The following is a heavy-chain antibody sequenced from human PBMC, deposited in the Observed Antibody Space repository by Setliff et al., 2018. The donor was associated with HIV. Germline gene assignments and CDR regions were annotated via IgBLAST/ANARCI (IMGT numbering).Heavy chain of an antibody. D-gene: IGHD2-21*01. J-gene: IGHJ3*02. CDR3: AKLLGNGGNSDPFDI. CDR1: GFTFSSYA. Sequence: LRLSCEASGFTFSSYAMHWVRQAPGKGLEWAAVISYDGSSTYYADSVKGRFTISRDNSKGSLYLQMNSLTTEDTALYYCAKLLGNGGNSDPFDIWGQGTTVTVSS. CDR2: ISYDGSST. V-gene: IGHV3-30*04.